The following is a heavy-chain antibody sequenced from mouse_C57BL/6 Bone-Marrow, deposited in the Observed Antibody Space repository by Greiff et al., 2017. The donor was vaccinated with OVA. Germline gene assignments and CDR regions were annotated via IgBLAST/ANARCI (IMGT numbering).Heavy chain of an antibody. CDR1: GYTFTSYW. V-gene: IGHV1-61*01. D-gene: IGHD2-5*01. Sequence: QVQLQQPGAELVRPGSSVKLSCKASGYTFTSYWMDWVKQRPGQGLEWIGNIYPSDSETHYNQKFKDKATLTVDKSSSTAYMQLSSLTSEDSAVYYCARVSNYAWFAYWGQGTLVTVSA. J-gene: IGHJ3*01. CDR3: ARVSNYAWFAY. CDR2: IYPSDSET.